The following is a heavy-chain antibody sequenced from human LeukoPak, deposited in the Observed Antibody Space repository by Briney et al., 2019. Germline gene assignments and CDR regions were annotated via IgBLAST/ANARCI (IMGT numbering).Heavy chain of an antibody. J-gene: IGHJ4*02. CDR3: AKDKVPDSRWNIDY. V-gene: IGHV3-23*01. Sequence: GGSLRLSCAASGFTFSTYSMNWVRLTTGKGLEWVSGIYGNGGGTFYADSVRGRFTISRDNSRNILYLQMNSLRAEDTAIYYCAKDKVPDSRWNIDYWGRGTLVTV. D-gene: IGHD3-22*01. CDR2: IYGNGGGT. CDR1: GFTFSTYS.